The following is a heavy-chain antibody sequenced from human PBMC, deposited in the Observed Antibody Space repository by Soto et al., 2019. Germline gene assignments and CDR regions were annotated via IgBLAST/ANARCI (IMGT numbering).Heavy chain of an antibody. Sequence: GGSLRLSCAGADFTFSSYEMNWVRQAPGKGLEWISYISSSGETIQYADSVKGRFTISRDNAKNSLYLQLNSLRVEDTAVYFCARGSRGSDKFYFDYWGQGTLVTLSS. V-gene: IGHV3-48*03. CDR3: ARGSRGSDKFYFDY. CDR1: DFTFSSYE. CDR2: ISSSGETI. J-gene: IGHJ4*02. D-gene: IGHD5-12*01.